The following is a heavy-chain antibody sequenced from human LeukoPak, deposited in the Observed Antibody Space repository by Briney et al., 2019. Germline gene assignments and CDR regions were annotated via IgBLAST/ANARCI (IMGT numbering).Heavy chain of an antibody. J-gene: IGHJ5*02. CDR1: GGTFSSYA. CDR3: AGECYDSSGYHNWFDP. CDR2: IIPIFGTA. D-gene: IGHD3-22*01. Sequence: ASVKVSCKASGGTFSSYAISWVRQAPGQGLEWMGGIIPIFGTANYAQKYQGRVTITADESTSTAYMELSSLRSEDTAVYYCAGECYDSSGYHNWFDPWGQGTLVTVSS. V-gene: IGHV1-69*13.